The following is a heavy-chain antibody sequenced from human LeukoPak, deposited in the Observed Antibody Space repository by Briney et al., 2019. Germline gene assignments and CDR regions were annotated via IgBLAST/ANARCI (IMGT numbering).Heavy chain of an antibody. CDR2: ISYDGSNK. CDR3: AKGGAVPGRDY. J-gene: IGHJ4*02. D-gene: IGHD6-19*01. V-gene: IGHV3-30*18. Sequence: GGSLILSCAASGFTFSSYGMHWVRQAPGKGLEWVAVISYDGSNKYYADSVKGRFTISRDNSKNTLYLQLNSLRADDTAVYYCAKGGAVPGRDYWGQGTLVTVSS. CDR1: GFTFSSYG.